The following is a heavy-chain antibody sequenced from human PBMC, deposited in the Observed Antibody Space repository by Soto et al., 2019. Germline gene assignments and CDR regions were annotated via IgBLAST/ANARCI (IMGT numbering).Heavy chain of an antibody. J-gene: IGHJ4*02. CDR1: GYTFTSYG. CDR2: ISAYDGDT. D-gene: IGHD6-13*01. Sequence: ASVKVSCKASGYTFTSYGISWVRQAPGQGLEWMAWISAYDGDTQYAHNLQGRVTMATDSSTNTAYMELRSLRSDDTAVYYCARDRPFSVSWEPIDYWGQGTLVTVSS. CDR3: ARDRPFSVSWEPIDY. V-gene: IGHV1-18*04.